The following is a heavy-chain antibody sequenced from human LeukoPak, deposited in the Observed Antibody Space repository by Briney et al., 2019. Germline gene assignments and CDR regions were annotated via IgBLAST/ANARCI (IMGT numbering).Heavy chain of an antibody. CDR1: GGSMSSYY. V-gene: IGHV4-4*09. CDR2: IYTSGST. Sequence: PSETLSLTCSVSGGSMSSYYCNWIRQPPGKRLEWIGYIYTSGSTNYNPSLKSRVPISVDTSKNQCSLKLSSVTAADTAVYYCARECYYESSGYYRGWFDPWGQGTLVTVSS. J-gene: IGHJ5*02. D-gene: IGHD3-22*01. CDR3: ARECYYESSGYYRGWFDP.